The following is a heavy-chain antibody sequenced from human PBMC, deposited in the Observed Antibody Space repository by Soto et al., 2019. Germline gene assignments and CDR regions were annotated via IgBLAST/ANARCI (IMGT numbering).Heavy chain of an antibody. V-gene: IGHV4-30-4*01. CDR3: ACWGYFDWSHFDY. CDR2: IYYSGST. Sequence: NPSGTLSLTCTVSGGSISSCDYYWSWIRQPPGKGLEWIGYIYYSGSTYYNPSLKSRVTISVDTSKNQFSLKLSSVTAADTAVYYCACWGYFDWSHFDYWGQGTLVTVSS. J-gene: IGHJ4*02. D-gene: IGHD3-9*01. CDR1: GGSISSCDYY.